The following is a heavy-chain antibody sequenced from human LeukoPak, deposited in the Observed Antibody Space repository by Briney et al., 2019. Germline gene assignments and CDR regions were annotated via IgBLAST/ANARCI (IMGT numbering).Heavy chain of an antibody. D-gene: IGHD2-15*01. V-gene: IGHV4-4*07. Sequence: SETLSLTCTVSGGSISSYYWSWIRQPAGKGLEWIGRIYTSGSTNYNPSLKSRVTMSVDTSKNQFSLKLSSVTAADTAVYYCARLMGYCSGGSCYPRAFDIWGQGTMVTVSS. CDR1: GGSISSYY. J-gene: IGHJ3*02. CDR3: ARLMGYCSGGSCYPRAFDI. CDR2: IYTSGST.